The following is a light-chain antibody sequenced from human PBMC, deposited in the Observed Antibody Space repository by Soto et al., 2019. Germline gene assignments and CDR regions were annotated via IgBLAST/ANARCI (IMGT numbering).Light chain of an antibody. CDR1: SSDVGGNKF. Sequence: QSALTQPASVSGSPGQSITIFCTGTSSDVGGNKFVSWYQHHPGRAPKVIISDVSHRPSGVSNRFSGSKSGSTASLTISGLQAEDEADYYCCSYTSSNTYVFGSGTKVTVL. V-gene: IGLV2-14*01. J-gene: IGLJ1*01. CDR2: DVS. CDR3: CSYTSSNTYV.